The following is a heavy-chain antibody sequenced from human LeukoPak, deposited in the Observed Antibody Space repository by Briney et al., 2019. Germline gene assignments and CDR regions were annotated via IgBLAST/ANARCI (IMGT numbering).Heavy chain of an antibody. CDR1: GYTFTGYY. CDR3: ARSGVAVTTNVDY. CDR2: INPNRGST. J-gene: IGHJ4*02. D-gene: IGHD4-17*01. V-gene: IGHV1-46*01. Sequence: APVKVSCKASGYTFTGYYMHWVRQAPEQGFEWMGWINPNRGSTSYAQKFQGRVTMTRAMSTSTVYMELSSLRSEDTAVYYCARSGVAVTTNVDYWGQGTLVTVSS.